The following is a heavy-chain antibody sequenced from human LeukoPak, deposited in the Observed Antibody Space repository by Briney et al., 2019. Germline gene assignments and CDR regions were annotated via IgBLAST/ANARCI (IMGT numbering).Heavy chain of an antibody. Sequence: GGSLRLSCAASGFTFDDYTMHWVRQAPGKGLEWVSGINWNSGTIGYADSVKGRFTISRDNAKNSLYLQMNSLRAEDTALYYCAKDNPEYYYGMDVWGQGTTVTVSS. V-gene: IGHV3-9*01. CDR2: INWNSGTI. CDR1: GFTFDDYT. D-gene: IGHD1-14*01. J-gene: IGHJ6*02. CDR3: AKDNPEYYYGMDV.